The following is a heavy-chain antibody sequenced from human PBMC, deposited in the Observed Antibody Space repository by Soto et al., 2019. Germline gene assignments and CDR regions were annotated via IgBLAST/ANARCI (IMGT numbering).Heavy chain of an antibody. J-gene: IGHJ4*02. V-gene: IGHV1-3*01. CDR2: INAGNGNT. CDR1: GYTFTGYA. CDR3: ARAVAVAADFDY. D-gene: IGHD6-19*01. Sequence: ASVKVSCKASGYTFTGYAMHWVRQAPGQRLEWMGWINAGNGNTKYSQKFQGRVTITRDTSASTAYMELSSLRSEDTAVYYCARAVAVAADFDYWGQATRVTVAS.